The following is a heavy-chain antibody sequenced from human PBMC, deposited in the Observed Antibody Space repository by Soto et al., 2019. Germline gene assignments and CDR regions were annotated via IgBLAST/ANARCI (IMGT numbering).Heavy chain of an antibody. CDR2: IFYSGST. CDR3: ARRLTGSSNFEY. Sequence: SETLCLSCSVSGGSISTNRSYWAWIRQPPGKGLEWIASIFYSGSTFYNPSLKSRVTISVDTSNNQFSLNLNSVTASDTAVYYCARRLTGSSNFEYWGQGALVTVSS. CDR1: GGSISTNRSY. D-gene: IGHD6-6*01. V-gene: IGHV4-39*01. J-gene: IGHJ4*02.